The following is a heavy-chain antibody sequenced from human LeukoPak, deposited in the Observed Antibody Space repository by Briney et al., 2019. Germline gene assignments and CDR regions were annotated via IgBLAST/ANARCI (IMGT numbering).Heavy chain of an antibody. Sequence: KLSETLSLTCAVYGGSFSGYYWSWIREPPGKGLEWTGEINHSGSTNYNPSLKSRVTISVDTSKNQFSLKLSSVTAADTAVYYCARVVRGVINAFDIWGQGTMVTVSS. J-gene: IGHJ3*02. D-gene: IGHD3-10*02. CDR1: GGSFSGYY. CDR2: INHSGST. CDR3: ARVVRGVINAFDI. V-gene: IGHV4-34*01.